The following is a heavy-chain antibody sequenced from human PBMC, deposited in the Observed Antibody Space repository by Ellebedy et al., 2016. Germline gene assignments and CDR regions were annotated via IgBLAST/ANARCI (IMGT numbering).Heavy chain of an antibody. V-gene: IGHV3-33*01. CDR1: GFTFSSYG. D-gene: IGHD3-16*02. CDR3: ASGAFGGVIVFDY. J-gene: IGHJ4*02. Sequence: GGSLRLSCAASGFTFSSYGMHWVRQAPGKGLEWVAVIWYDGSNKYYADSVKGRSTISRDNSKNTLYLQMNSLRAEDTAVYYCASGAFGGVIVFDYWGQGTLVTVSS. CDR2: IWYDGSNK.